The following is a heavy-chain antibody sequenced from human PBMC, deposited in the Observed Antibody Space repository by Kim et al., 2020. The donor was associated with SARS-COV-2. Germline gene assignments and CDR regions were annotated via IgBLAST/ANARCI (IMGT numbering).Heavy chain of an antibody. Sequence: GGSLRLSCAASGFTFSSYGMHWVRQAPGKGLEWVAVIWYDGSNKYYADSVKGRFTISRDNSKNTLYLQMNSLRAEDTAVYYCARDPTQFTIFGPPGGFDYWGQGTLVTVSS. D-gene: IGHD3-3*01. V-gene: IGHV3-33*01. J-gene: IGHJ4*02. CDR1: GFTFSSYG. CDR3: ARDPTQFTIFGPPGGFDY. CDR2: IWYDGSNK.